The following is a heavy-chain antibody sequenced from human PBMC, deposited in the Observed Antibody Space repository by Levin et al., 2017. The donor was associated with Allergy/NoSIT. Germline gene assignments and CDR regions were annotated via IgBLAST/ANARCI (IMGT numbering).Heavy chain of an antibody. CDR2: ISWNSGSI. Sequence: GGSLRLSCAASGFTFDDYAMHWVRQAPGKGLEWVSGISWNSGSIGYADSVKGRFTISRDNAKNSLYLQMNSLRAEDTALYYCAKAGDIVPAAASFDYWGQGTLVTVSS. CDR3: AKAGDIVPAAASFDY. CDR1: GFTFDDYA. V-gene: IGHV3-9*01. D-gene: IGHD2-2*01. J-gene: IGHJ4*02.